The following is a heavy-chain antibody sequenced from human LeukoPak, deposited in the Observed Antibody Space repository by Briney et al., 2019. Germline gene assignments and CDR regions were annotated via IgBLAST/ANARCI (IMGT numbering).Heavy chain of an antibody. CDR1: DYTFTSYG. V-gene: IGHV1-18*01. Sequence: ASVKVSCKASDYTFTSYGISWVRQAPGQGLEWMGWISAYSGDTNYAQKFQGRVTMTEDTSTDTAYMELSSLRSEDTAVYYCATDPYYYGSGSPPFRGMDVWGQGTTVTVSS. CDR2: ISAYSGDT. J-gene: IGHJ6*02. D-gene: IGHD3-10*01. CDR3: ATDPYYYGSGSPPFRGMDV.